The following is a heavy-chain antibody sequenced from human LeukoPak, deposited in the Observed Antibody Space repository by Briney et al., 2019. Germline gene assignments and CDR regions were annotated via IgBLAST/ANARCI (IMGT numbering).Heavy chain of an antibody. CDR3: ARVPFIAASDY. Sequence: GASVKVSCKASGCTFTTYGISWVRQAPGQGLESMGWISAYNGNTNYAQKLQGRVTMTTDTSTSTAYMELRSLRSDDTAVYYCARVPFIAASDYWGQGTLVTVSS. CDR1: GCTFTTYG. V-gene: IGHV1-18*01. J-gene: IGHJ4*02. D-gene: IGHD6-6*01. CDR2: ISAYNGNT.